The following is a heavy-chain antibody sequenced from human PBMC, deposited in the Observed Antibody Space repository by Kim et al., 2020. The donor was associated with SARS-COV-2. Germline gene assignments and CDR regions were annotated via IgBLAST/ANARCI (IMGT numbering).Heavy chain of an antibody. J-gene: IGHJ3*02. Sequence: GGSLRLSCAASGFTFSSYGMHWVRQAPGKGLEWVAVISYDGSNKYYADSVKGRFTISRDNSKNTLYLQMNSLRAEDTAVYYCARDHIHLDAFDIWGQGTMVTVSS. V-gene: IGHV3-30*03. D-gene: IGHD1-1*01. CDR2: ISYDGSNK. CDR3: ARDHIHLDAFDI. CDR1: GFTFSSYG.